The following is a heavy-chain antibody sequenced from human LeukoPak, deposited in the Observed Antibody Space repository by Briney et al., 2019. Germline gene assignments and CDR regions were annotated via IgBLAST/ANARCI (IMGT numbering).Heavy chain of an antibody. D-gene: IGHD6-19*01. Sequence: PGGSLRLSCAASGFTFSSYWMNWVRQAPGKGLEWVANINQDGSEKYYVDSVKGRFTISRDNAKNSLYLQMNSLRAEDTAVYYCANRIAVAGRRPGAAFDYWGQGTLVTVSS. CDR2: INQDGSEK. V-gene: IGHV3-7*03. CDR3: ANRIAVAGRRPGAAFDY. J-gene: IGHJ4*02. CDR1: GFTFSSYW.